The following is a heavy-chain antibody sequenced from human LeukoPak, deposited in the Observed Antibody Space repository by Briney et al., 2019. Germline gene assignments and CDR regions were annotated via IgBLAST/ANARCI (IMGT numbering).Heavy chain of an antibody. Sequence: SQTLSLTCTVSGASISSGGFLWHWIRQLPGMDLEWIGNIYYTGNAGYNPSLKSRVTISGDTSMNQFSLKRASVTAADTAVYYCARAKACSTTSCYAFDIWGQGTLVTVSS. V-gene: IGHV4-31*03. CDR3: ARAKACSTTSCYAFDI. CDR2: IYYTGNA. D-gene: IGHD2-2*01. CDR1: GASISSGGFL. J-gene: IGHJ3*02.